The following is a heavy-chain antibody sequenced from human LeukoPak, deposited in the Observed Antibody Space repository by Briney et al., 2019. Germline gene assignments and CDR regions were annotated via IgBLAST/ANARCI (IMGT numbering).Heavy chain of an antibody. D-gene: IGHD3-9*01. CDR2: IGGRGGST. CDR3: AKQGRDWLRDYYYYMDV. Sequence: GGSLRLSCAASGFTFSSYEMNWVRQAPGKGLEWVSTIGGRGGSTYYADSVKGRLTISRDNSNNTLYLQMNSLRAEDTAVYYCAKQGRDWLRDYYYYMDVWGKGTTGTISS. CDR1: GFTFSSYE. V-gene: IGHV3-23*01. J-gene: IGHJ6*03.